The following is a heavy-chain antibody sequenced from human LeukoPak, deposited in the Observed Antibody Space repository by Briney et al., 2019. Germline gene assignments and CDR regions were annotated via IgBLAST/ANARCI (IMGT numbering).Heavy chain of an antibody. CDR2: ISGSGGST. CDR1: GFTFSTYA. CDR3: AKLHDFWSGYYDY. V-gene: IGHV3-23*01. J-gene: IGHJ4*02. D-gene: IGHD3-3*01. Sequence: GGSLRLSCAVSGFTFSTYAMIWVRQAPGKGLEWVSTISGSGGSTYYADSVKGRFSISRDNSKNTLYLQMNSLRAEDTAVYYCAKLHDFWSGYYDYWGQGTLVTVSS.